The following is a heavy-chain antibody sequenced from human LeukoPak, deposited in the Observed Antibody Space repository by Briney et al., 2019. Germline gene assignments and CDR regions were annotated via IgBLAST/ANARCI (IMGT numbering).Heavy chain of an antibody. CDR1: GFTFSSYW. J-gene: IGHJ4*02. CDR2: INSDGSST. Sequence: PGGSLRLSCAASGFTFSSYWMHWVRQAPGKGLMWVSRINSDGSSTTYADSVKGRFTISRDNAKNTLHLQMNSPRAEDTAVYYCARDPHYFGSGSYVDYWGQGTLVTVSS. CDR3: ARDPHYFGSGSYVDY. D-gene: IGHD3-10*01. V-gene: IGHV3-74*01.